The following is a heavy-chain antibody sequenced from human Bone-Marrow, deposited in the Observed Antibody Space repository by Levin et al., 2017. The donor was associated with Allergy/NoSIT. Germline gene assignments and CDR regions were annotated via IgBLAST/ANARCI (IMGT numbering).Heavy chain of an antibody. D-gene: IGHD6-19*01. V-gene: IGHV3-9*01. CDR3: AKARAVAYYYYSMDV. CDR1: GFSLEEYA. J-gene: IGHJ6*02. CDR2: ISWNSGGI. Sequence: PGGSLRLSCAASGFSLEEYAMHWVRQAPGKGLEWVSGISWNSGGIGYADSVKGRFTISRDNAANSLYLQMNSLRSEDTGLYYCAKARAVAYYYYSMDVWGQGTTVTVSS.